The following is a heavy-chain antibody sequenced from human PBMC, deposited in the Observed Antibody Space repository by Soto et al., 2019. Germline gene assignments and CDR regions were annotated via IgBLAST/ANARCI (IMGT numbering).Heavy chain of an antibody. V-gene: IGHV4-34*01. D-gene: IGHD3-3*01. Sequence: SETLSLTCAVYGGSFSGYYWSWIRQPPGKGLEWIGEINHSGSTNYNPSLKSRVTISVDTSKNQFSLKLSSVTAADTAVYYCARDSYDFWSGSNNPLIEYNWFDPWGQGTLVTVSS. J-gene: IGHJ5*02. CDR1: GGSFSGYY. CDR3: ARDSYDFWSGSNNPLIEYNWFDP. CDR2: INHSGST.